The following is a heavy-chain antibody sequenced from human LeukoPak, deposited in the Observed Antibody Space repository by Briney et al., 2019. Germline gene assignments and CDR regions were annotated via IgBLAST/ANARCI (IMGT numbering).Heavy chain of an antibody. J-gene: IGHJ4*02. D-gene: IGHD3-3*01. Sequence: ASVKVSCKASGYTFTSYGISWVRQAPGQGLEWMGWISAYNGNTNYAQKLQGRVTMTTDKSTSTAYMELSSLRSEDTAVYYCAGSIRFLEGAFDYWGQGTLVTVSS. CDR3: AGSIRFLEGAFDY. CDR2: ISAYNGNT. CDR1: GYTFTSYG. V-gene: IGHV1-18*01.